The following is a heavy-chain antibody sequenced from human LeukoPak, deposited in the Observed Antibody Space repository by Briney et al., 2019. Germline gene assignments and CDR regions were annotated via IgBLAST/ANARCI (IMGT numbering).Heavy chain of an antibody. D-gene: IGHD6-19*01. CDR3: PRVTWEAVPGTGPLGTHY. CDR1: GFTFDRND. Sequence: GGSLRLSCAASGFTFDRNDMSWVRQAPGKGLEWVSAFSDSGAYKHYADSVRGRFTISRDESESTLYLQMNSLRADDTAVYYCPRVTWEAVPGTGPLGTHYWGQGILVTVSS. V-gene: IGHV3-23*01. J-gene: IGHJ4*02. CDR2: FSDSGAYK.